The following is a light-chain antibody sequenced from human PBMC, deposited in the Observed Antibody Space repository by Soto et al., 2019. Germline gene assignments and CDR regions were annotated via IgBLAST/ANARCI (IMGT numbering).Light chain of an antibody. Sequence: QSVLTQPASVSGSPGQSITISCTGTSNDVGAYDYVSWYQQHPGKAPKLMIYDVNNRPSGVSSRFSGSKSGNTASLTISELQAEDEGDYYCNSYTSSNSYVFGGGTKVTVL. CDR3: NSYTSSNSYV. CDR2: DVN. J-gene: IGLJ1*01. CDR1: SNDVGAYDY. V-gene: IGLV2-14*03.